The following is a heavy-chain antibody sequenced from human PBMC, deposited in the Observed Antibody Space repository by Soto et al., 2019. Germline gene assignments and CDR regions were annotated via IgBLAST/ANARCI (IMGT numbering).Heavy chain of an antibody. Sequence: GGSLRLSCGAPGFSFNNYWMSWVRQAPGEGLEWVANIEQDGSEKSYVNSVKGRFTISRDNAKDSLYLQMDSLRAEDTAVYYCARVNYGDYYYYYMDVWGKGTTVTVSS. D-gene: IGHD4-17*01. J-gene: IGHJ6*03. CDR1: GFSFNNYW. CDR3: ARVNYGDYYYYYMDV. V-gene: IGHV3-7*01. CDR2: IEQDGSEK.